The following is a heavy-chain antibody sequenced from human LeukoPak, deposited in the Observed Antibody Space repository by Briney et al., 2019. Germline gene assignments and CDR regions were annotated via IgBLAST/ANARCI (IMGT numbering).Heavy chain of an antibody. Sequence: PGRSLRLSCAASGFTFDDYAMHWVRQAPGKGLEWVSGISWNSGSIGYADSVKGRFTISRDNAKNSLYLQVNSLRAEDTALYYCVKLYGYSYGYIDYWGQGALVTVSS. CDR1: GFTFDDYA. CDR2: ISWNSGSI. V-gene: IGHV3-9*01. D-gene: IGHD5-18*01. J-gene: IGHJ4*02. CDR3: VKLYGYSYGYIDY.